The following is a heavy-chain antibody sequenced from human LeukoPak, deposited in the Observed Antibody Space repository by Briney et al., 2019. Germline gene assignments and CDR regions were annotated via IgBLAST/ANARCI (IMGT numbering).Heavy chain of an antibody. CDR1: GFTFSSYS. V-gene: IGHV3-21*01. CDR2: ISSDSSYI. Sequence: SGGSLRLSCAASGFTFSSYSMNWVRQAPGKGLEWVSSISSDSSYIYYADSVKGRFTISRDNAKNSLYLQMNSLRAEDTAVYYCARVRYCSGGFCYYYYYGMDVWGQGTTVTVSS. J-gene: IGHJ6*02. D-gene: IGHD2-15*01. CDR3: ARVRYCSGGFCYYYYYGMDV.